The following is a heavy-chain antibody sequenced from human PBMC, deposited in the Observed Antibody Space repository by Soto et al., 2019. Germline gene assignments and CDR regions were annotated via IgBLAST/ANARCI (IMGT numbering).Heavy chain of an antibody. D-gene: IGHD3-10*01. CDR3: ARAVTWGLDV. CDR2: ISRSSTGI. J-gene: IGHJ6*01. Sequence: EVQLEESGGGLVQPGGSLRLSCAASGFTFSLYSMSWVRQAPGKGLEWVSYISRSSTGIHYADSVKGRFTISRDDVTNSMHLQMNSLRDGDTAVYYCARAVTWGLDVWGQGTTVSISS. CDR1: GFTFSLYS. V-gene: IGHV3-48*02.